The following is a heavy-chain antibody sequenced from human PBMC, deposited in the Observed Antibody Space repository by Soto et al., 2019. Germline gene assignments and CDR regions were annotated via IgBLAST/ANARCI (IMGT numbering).Heavy chain of an antibody. Sequence: SETLSLTCTVSGGSISSGGYYWSWIRQHPGKGLEWIGYIYYSGSTYYNPSLKSRVTISVDTSKNQFSLKLSSVTAADTAVYYCARDASRAALYYYGMDVWGQGTTVTVSS. V-gene: IGHV4-31*03. CDR1: GGSISSGGYY. CDR3: ARDASRAALYYYGMDV. CDR2: IYYSGST. J-gene: IGHJ6*02. D-gene: IGHD6-13*01.